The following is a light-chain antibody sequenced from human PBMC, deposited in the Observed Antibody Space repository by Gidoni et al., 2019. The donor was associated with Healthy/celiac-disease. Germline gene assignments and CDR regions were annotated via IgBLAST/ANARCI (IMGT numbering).Light chain of an antibody. CDR1: SGSIASNY. CDR2: EDN. Sequence: FMLPQPHSVSESPGKTVTISCTRSSGSIASNYVQWDQQRPGSSPTTVIYEDNQRPSGVPDRFSGSIDSSSNSASLTISGLKTEDEADYYCQSYDSSNPVVFGGGTKLTVL. J-gene: IGLJ2*01. V-gene: IGLV6-57*01. CDR3: QSYDSSNPVV.